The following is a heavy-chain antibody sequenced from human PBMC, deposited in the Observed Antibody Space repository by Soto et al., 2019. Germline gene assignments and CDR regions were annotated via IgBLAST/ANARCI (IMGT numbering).Heavy chain of an antibody. V-gene: IGHV1-69*12. CDR2: IIPIFGTA. D-gene: IGHD3-16*02. CDR3: SRYRDGLFDY. J-gene: IGHJ4*02. Sequence: QVQLVQSVAEVRKPESSVKVSCKASVGTFSSYAISCVRQAPGQGLEWLGGIIPIFGTANYAQKFPGSVTITAGESTSTAYMVLSSLRSEDTAVFYCSRYRDGLFDYWGQGTLVTVSS. CDR1: VGTFSSYA.